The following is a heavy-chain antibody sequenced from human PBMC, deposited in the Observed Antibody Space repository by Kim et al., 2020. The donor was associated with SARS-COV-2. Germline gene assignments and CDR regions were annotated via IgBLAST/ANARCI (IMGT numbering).Heavy chain of an antibody. Sequence: SETLSLTCTVSGGSISSGGYYWSWIRQHPGKGLEWIGYIYYSGSTYYNPSLKSRVTISVDTSKNQFSLKLSSVTAADTAVYYCARNPLPMVRGVSDYWGQGTLVTVSS. CDR1: GGSISSGGYY. CDR2: IYYSGST. D-gene: IGHD3-10*01. V-gene: IGHV4-31*03. CDR3: ARNPLPMVRGVSDY. J-gene: IGHJ4*02.